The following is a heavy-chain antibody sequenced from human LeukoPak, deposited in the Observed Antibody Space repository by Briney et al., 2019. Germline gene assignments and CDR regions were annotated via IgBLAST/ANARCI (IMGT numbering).Heavy chain of an antibody. CDR3: ARGRVGLTSVY. D-gene: IGHD1-26*01. Sequence: ASVKVSCKASGYTFTAYYIHWVRQAPGQGLEWMGWINPNSDGTSYAQKFQGRVTMTRDTSISTAYMELSRLTSDDTATYYCARGRVGLTSVYWAQGTLVTVSS. CDR1: GYTFTAYY. J-gene: IGHJ4*02. CDR2: INPNSDGT. V-gene: IGHV1-2*02.